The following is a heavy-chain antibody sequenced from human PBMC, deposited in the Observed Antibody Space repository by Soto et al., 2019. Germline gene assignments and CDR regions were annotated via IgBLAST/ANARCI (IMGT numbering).Heavy chain of an antibody. D-gene: IGHD6-6*01. J-gene: IGHJ4*02. CDR3: ARRGTISSAHYFDY. CDR2: ITSSGSNT. V-gene: IGHV3-11*01. CDR1: GFTFSGYN. Sequence: QVQLVESGGGLVQPGGSLRLSCAASGFTFSGYNMSWIRQAPGKGLEWVSYITSSGSNTFDAESVKGRFTISRDNAMNSLYLQMNSLSAEDTAVYYCARRGTISSAHYFDYWGQGTLVTVSS.